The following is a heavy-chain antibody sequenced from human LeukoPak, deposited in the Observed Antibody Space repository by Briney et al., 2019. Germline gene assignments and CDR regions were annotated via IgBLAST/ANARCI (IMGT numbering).Heavy chain of an antibody. CDR2: IKTDGTNT. CDR1: GFTFTRHW. Sequence: GGSLRLSCAASGFTFTRHWMHWVRQAPGKGLEWVSRIKTDGTNTIYADFVEGRFTISRDNARNTLYLQMSSLRAGETAVYYCGGSEDGYIDYWGQGTLVTVSS. V-gene: IGHV3-74*01. D-gene: IGHD5-24*01. J-gene: IGHJ4*02. CDR3: GGSEDGYIDY.